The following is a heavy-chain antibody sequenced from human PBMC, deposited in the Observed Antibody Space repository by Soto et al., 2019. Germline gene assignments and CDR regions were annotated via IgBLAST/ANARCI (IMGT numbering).Heavy chain of an antibody. CDR1: GFTFSSYG. CDR2: ISYDGSNK. J-gene: IGHJ6*02. Sequence: GGSLRLSCAASGFTFSSYGMHWVRQAPGKGLEWVAVISYDGSNKYYADSVKGRFTISRDNSKNTLYLQMNSLRAEDTAVYYCAREYSSSSPAGPDPSNYYYYYGMDVWGQGT. D-gene: IGHD6-6*01. CDR3: AREYSSSSPAGPDPSNYYYYYGMDV. V-gene: IGHV3-30*03.